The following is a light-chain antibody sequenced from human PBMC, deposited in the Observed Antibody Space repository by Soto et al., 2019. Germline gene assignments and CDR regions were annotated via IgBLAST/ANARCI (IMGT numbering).Light chain of an antibody. J-gene: IGKJ1*01. V-gene: IGKV4-1*01. CDR2: WAS. CDR1: QSVLYNSNNKNY. Sequence: DIVMTQSPDSLAVSLGERATINCKSSQSVLYNSNNKNYLAWYQQKPGQPPKLLIYWASTREFGVPDRFSGSGSGTDFTLTISSLQAEDVAVYYCQQYYSTLGTFGQGTKVEIK. CDR3: QQYYSTLGT.